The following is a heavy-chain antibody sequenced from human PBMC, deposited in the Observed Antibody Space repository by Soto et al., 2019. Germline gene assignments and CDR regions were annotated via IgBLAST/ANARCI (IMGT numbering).Heavy chain of an antibody. CDR3: VSLYYYDSSGPQGGRTRRYYFDY. J-gene: IGHJ4*02. D-gene: IGHD3-22*01. Sequence: QVQLVQSGAEVKKPGSSVKVSCKASGGTFSSYAISWVRQAPGQGLEWMGGIIPIFGTANYAQKFQGRVTITADESTSTAYMELSSLRSEDTAVYYCVSLYYYDSSGPQGGRTRRYYFDYWGQGTLVTVSS. V-gene: IGHV1-69*01. CDR1: GGTFSSYA. CDR2: IIPIFGTA.